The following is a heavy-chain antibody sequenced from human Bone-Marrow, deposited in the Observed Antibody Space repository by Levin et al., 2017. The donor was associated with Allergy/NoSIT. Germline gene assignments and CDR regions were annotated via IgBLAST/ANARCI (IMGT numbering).Heavy chain of an antibody. V-gene: IGHV3-23*01. CDR2: ISGSGGAI. CDR3: AKVGVGAVAGTWQD. Sequence: GESLKISCAASGFAFNNYAMSWVRQAPGKGLEWVSVISGSGGAIYYADSVKGRFSISRDNSKNTLYLQMNSLRAEDTAVYYCAKVGVGAVAGTWQDWGQGTLVTVSS. J-gene: IGHJ4*02. CDR1: GFAFNNYA. D-gene: IGHD6-19*01.